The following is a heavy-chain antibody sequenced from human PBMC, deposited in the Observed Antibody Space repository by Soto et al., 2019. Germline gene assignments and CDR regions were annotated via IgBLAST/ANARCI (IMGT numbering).Heavy chain of an antibody. CDR1: GYTFTGYY. V-gene: IGHV1-2*02. CDR3: ASPGGATDGSDAFDI. D-gene: IGHD3-10*01. CDR2: INPNSGGT. Sequence: ASVKVSCKASGYTFTGYYMHWVRQAPGQGLEWMGWINPNSGGTNYAQKFQGRVTMTRDTSISTAYMELSRLRSDDTAVYYCASPGGATDGSDAFDIWGQGTMVTVSS. J-gene: IGHJ3*02.